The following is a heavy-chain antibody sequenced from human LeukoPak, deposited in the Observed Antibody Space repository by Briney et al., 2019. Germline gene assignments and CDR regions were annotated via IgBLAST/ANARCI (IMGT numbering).Heavy chain of an antibody. Sequence: GGSLRLSCAASGFTFSSYVMHWVRQDPGKGLEWVAVISYDGSNKYYADSVKGRFTISRDNSKNTLYLQMNSLRAEDTAVYYCARDLPGITVAGATEHWGQGTLVTVSS. CDR3: ARDLPGITVAGATEH. CDR2: ISYDGSNK. J-gene: IGHJ1*01. D-gene: IGHD6-19*01. CDR1: GFTFSSYV. V-gene: IGHV3-30*04.